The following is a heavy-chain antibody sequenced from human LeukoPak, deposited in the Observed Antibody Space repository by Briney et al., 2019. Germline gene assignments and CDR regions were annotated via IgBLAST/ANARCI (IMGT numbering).Heavy chain of an antibody. Sequence: GGSLRLSCAASGFTFSSYWMSWVRQAPGKGLGWVANIKQDGSEKYYVDSVRGRFTISRDNAKNSLYLQMNSLRAEDTAVYYCARLWFGELLYYFDYWGQGTLVTVSS. CDR1: GFTFSSYW. D-gene: IGHD3-10*01. CDR2: IKQDGSEK. CDR3: ARLWFGELLYYFDY. V-gene: IGHV3-7*01. J-gene: IGHJ4*02.